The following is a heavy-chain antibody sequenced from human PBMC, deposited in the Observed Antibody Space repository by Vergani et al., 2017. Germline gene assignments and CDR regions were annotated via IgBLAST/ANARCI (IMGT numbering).Heavy chain of an antibody. CDR1: GFPFSGDA. V-gene: IGHV3-23*01. CDR3: AKEGRSGITPFVAD. CDR2: INRGSTT. Sequence: EVQLLESGGGLVQPGGSLGVSCAASGFPFSGDAMSGVRQAPGKGLEWVSAINRGSTTYYADSVKGRFTISRDNSKNTVFLQMNSLRAEDTAVYYCAKEGRSGITPFVADWGQGTLVTVSS. D-gene: IGHD1-14*01. J-gene: IGHJ4*02.